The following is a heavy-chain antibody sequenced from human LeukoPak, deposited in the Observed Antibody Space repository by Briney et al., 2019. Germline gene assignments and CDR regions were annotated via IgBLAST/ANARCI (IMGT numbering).Heavy chain of an antibody. V-gene: IGHV1-46*01. J-gene: IGHJ6*03. CDR1: GYTFTSYY. CDR3: ARRYSSSSGPTWANYYYYMDV. CDR2: INPSGGST. D-gene: IGHD6-6*01. Sequence: ASVKVSCKASGYTFTSYYMHWVRQAPGQGLEWMGIINPSGGSTSYAQKFQGRVTMTRDMPTSTVYMELSSLRSEDTAVYYCARRYSSSSGPTWANYYYYMDVWGKGTTVTVSS.